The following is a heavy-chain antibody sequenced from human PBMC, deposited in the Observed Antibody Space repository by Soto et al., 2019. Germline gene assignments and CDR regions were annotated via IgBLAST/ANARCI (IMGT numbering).Heavy chain of an antibody. CDR3: AKDQLAAAGPGGYGMDV. Sequence: QVQLVESGGGVVQPGRSLRLSCAASGFTFSSYGMHWVRQAPGKGLEWVAVISYDGSNKYYADSVKGRFTISRDNSKNTLYLQMNSLRAEDTVVYYCAKDQLAAAGPGGYGMDVWGQGTTVTVSS. V-gene: IGHV3-30*18. CDR1: GFTFSSYG. CDR2: ISYDGSNK. D-gene: IGHD6-13*01. J-gene: IGHJ6*02.